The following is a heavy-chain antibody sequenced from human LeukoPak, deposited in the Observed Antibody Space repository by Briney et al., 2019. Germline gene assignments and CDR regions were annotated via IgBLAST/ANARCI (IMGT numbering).Heavy chain of an antibody. CDR1: GGSISSSSYY. Sequence: SSETLSLTCTVSGGSISSSSYYWGWIRQPPGKGLEWIGSIYYSGSTYYNPSLKSRVTISVDTSKNQFSLKLSSVTAADTAVYYCARLARGDYVGYWGQGTLVTVSS. V-gene: IGHV4-39*01. CDR3: ARLARGDYVGY. J-gene: IGHJ4*02. D-gene: IGHD6-6*01. CDR2: IYYSGST.